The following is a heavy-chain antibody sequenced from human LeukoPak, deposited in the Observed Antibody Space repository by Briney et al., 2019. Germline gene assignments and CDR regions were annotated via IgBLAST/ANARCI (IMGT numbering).Heavy chain of an antibody. D-gene: IGHD2-2*01. Sequence: SGGSLRLSCAASGFTFSSYSMNWVRQAPGKGLEWVSSISSSSSYIYYADSVKGRFTISRDNSKNTLYLQMNSLRAEDTAVYYCATVPITSYIVVVPTVGDYWGQGTLVTVSS. V-gene: IGHV3-21*04. CDR1: GFTFSSYS. J-gene: IGHJ4*02. CDR2: ISSSSSYI. CDR3: ATVPITSYIVVVPTVGDY.